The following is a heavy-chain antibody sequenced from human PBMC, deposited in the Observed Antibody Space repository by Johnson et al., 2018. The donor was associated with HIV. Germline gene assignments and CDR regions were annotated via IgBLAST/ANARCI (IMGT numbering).Heavy chain of an antibody. Sequence: QVQLVESGGGVVQPGGSLRLSCAASGFTFSSYGMHWVRQAPGKGLEWVAFIRYDGSNKYYADSVKGRFTISRDNSKNTLYLQMNSLRAEDTAVYYCAAPDIVGVVSLEGDAFDIWGQGTMVTVSS. CDR1: GFTFSSYG. D-gene: IGHD2-15*01. CDR2: IRYDGSNK. V-gene: IGHV3-30*02. CDR3: AAPDIVGVVSLEGDAFDI. J-gene: IGHJ3*02.